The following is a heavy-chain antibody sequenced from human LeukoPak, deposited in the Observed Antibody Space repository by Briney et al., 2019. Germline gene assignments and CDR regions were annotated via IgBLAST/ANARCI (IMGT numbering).Heavy chain of an antibody. Sequence: SVKVSCKASGGTFTSYAISWVRQAPGQGLEWMGGIIPIFGTANYAQKFQGRVTITADESTSTAYMELSSLRSEDTAVYYCARLIGSGVYYYMDVWGKGTTVTVSS. V-gene: IGHV1-69*01. D-gene: IGHD2-15*01. CDR3: ARLIGSGVYYYMDV. CDR1: GGTFTSYA. CDR2: IIPIFGTA. J-gene: IGHJ6*03.